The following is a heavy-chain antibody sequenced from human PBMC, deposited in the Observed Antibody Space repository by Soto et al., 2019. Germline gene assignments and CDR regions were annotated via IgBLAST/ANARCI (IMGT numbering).Heavy chain of an antibody. J-gene: IGHJ4*02. CDR1: GGSISNGGYS. V-gene: IGHV4-30-2*01. Sequence: SSETLSLTCAVSGGSISNGGYSWSWIRQPPGKGQEWIGYIYQSGSTFYNPSLKSRVTMSLVRSKNQFSLQLTSVTAADMAGYYCARRYGYSFDYWGQGTLVTVSS. D-gene: IGHD1-1*01. CDR3: ARRYGYSFDY. CDR2: IYQSGST.